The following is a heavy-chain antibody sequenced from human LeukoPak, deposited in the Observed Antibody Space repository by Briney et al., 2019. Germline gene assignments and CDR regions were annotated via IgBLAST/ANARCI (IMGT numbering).Heavy chain of an antibody. CDR3: ARGSLIAAAGTYWFDP. Sequence: SETLSLTCTVSGGSISSGDYYWSWIRQPPGKGLEWIGYIYYSGSTYYNPSLKSRVTISVDTSKNQFSLQLNSVTPEDTAVYYCARGSLIAAAGTYWFDPWGQGTLVTVSS. CDR1: GGSISSGDYY. J-gene: IGHJ5*02. V-gene: IGHV4-30-4*01. D-gene: IGHD6-13*01. CDR2: IYYSGST.